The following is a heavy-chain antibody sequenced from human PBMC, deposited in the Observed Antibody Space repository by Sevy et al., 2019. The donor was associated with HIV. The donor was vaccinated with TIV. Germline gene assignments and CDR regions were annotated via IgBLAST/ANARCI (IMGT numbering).Heavy chain of an antibody. D-gene: IGHD3-22*01. V-gene: IGHV3-7*01. CDR3: ARYRESSGYCYVDHVDAFDI. J-gene: IGHJ3*02. Sequence: GGSLRLSCAASGFTFSSYWMSWVRQAPGKGLEWVANIKQDGSEKYYVDSVKGRFTISRDNAKNSLYLQMNSLRAEDTAVYYCARYRESSGYCYVDHVDAFDIWGQGTMVTVSS. CDR2: IKQDGSEK. CDR1: GFTFSSYW.